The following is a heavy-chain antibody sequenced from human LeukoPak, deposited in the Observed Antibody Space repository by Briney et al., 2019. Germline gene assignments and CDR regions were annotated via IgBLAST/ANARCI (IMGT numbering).Heavy chain of an antibody. CDR1: GGSISRYY. D-gene: IGHD6-13*01. J-gene: IGHJ4*02. CDR2: NDYSGTT. V-gene: IGHV4-59*01. CDR3: ARGLTTHAGTFDY. Sequence: SETLSLTCSVSGGSISRYYWSWVRQPPGKGLEWIGYNDYSGTTDYNPSLKSRVTISVDTSKNQFSLRLNSVTAADTAGYYCARGLTTHAGTFDYWGQGTLVTVSS.